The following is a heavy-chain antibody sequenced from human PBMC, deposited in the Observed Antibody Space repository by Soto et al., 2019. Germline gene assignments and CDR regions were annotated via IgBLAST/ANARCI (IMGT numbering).Heavy chain of an antibody. D-gene: IGHD3-9*01. CDR2: IYYSGST. J-gene: IGHJ4*02. CDR1: GASISSSSYY. Sequence: SETLSLTCTVSGASISSSSYYWGWIRQPPGKGLEWIGNIYYSGSTYYDPSLKSRVTISIDTSKNQFSLKLSSVTAADTAVYYCARHDITRGSLPDYWGQGTLVTVSS. V-gene: IGHV4-39*01. CDR3: ARHDITRGSLPDY.